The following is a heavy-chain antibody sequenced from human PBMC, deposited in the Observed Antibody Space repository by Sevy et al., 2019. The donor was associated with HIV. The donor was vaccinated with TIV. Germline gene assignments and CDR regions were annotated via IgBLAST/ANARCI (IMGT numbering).Heavy chain of an antibody. CDR2: ISCYNGNT. V-gene: IGHV1-18*01. CDR3: ARVPSGSYWSWFDP. J-gene: IGHJ5*02. Sequence: ASVKVSCKASGYTFTSYGISWVRQAPGQGLGWMGWISCYNGNTNYAQKFQGRVTMTTDTSTSTAYMELRSLRSDDTAVFYCARVPSGSYWSWFDPWGQGTLVTVSS. CDR1: GYTFTSYG. D-gene: IGHD1-26*01.